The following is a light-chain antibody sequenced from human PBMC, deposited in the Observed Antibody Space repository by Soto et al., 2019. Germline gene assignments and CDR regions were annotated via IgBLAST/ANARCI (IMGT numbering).Light chain of an antibody. CDR2: DSS. J-gene: IGKJ5*01. V-gene: IGKV3-11*01. Sequence: EIVLTQSPATLSLSPGGRATLSCRASQSVGTYLAWYQHKPGQAPRLLIYDSSKRATGIPARFGGSGSGTDFTLTISSLEPEDSAIYYCQQRSNWPATVTFGQGTRLDIK. CDR1: QSVGTY. CDR3: QQRSNWPATVT.